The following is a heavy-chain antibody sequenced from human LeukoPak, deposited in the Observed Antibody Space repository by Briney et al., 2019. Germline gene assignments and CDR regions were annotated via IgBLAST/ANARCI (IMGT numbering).Heavy chain of an antibody. CDR2: ISGSGGST. D-gene: IGHD6-19*01. V-gene: IGHV3-23*01. CDR3: AKDRSSGWYPEA. Sequence: GGSLRLSCAASGFTFSSHAMSWVRQAPGKGLEWVSAISGSGGSTYYADSVKGRFTISRDNSKNTLYLQMNSLRAEDTAVYYCAKDRSSGWYPEAWGQGTLVTVSS. J-gene: IGHJ5*02. CDR1: GFTFSSHA.